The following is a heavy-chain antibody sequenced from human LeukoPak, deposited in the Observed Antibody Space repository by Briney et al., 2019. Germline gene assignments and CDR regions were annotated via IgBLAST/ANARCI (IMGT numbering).Heavy chain of an antibody. Sequence: EASVKVSCKVSGYTLTELSMHWVRQAPGKGLEWMGGFDPEDGETIYAQKFQGRVTMTEDTSTDTAYMELSSLRSEDTAVYYCAAVSTMIEEFYYFDYWGQGTLVTVSS. CDR3: AAVSTMIEEFYYFDY. CDR2: FDPEDGET. D-gene: IGHD3-22*01. J-gene: IGHJ4*02. V-gene: IGHV1-24*01. CDR1: GYTLTELS.